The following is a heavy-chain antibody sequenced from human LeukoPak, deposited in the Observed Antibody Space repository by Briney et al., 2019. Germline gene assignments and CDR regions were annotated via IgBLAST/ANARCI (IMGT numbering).Heavy chain of an antibody. CDR2: IYSGGST. CDR3: ARGPEDYGLDY. CDR1: GFTFSSYA. J-gene: IGHJ4*02. V-gene: IGHV3-53*01. D-gene: IGHD4-17*01. Sequence: GGSLRLSCAASGFTFSSYAMSWVRQAPGKGLEWVSVIYSGGSTYYADSVKGRFTISRDNSKNTLFLQMNSLRAEDTAVYYCARGPEDYGLDYWGQGTLVTVSS.